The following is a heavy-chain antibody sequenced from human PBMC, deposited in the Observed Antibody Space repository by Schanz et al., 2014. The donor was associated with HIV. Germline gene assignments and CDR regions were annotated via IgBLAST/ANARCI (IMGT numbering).Heavy chain of an antibody. Sequence: QVQLQESGPGLVKPSQTLSLTCTVSGGSISSGGYYWSWIRQHPGKGLEWIGYIYYSGSTYYNPSLKSRVTISVDTSKNQFSLKLSSVTAADTAVYYCARGPSGGLTPSRGMDVWGQGTTVTVS. CDR2: IYYSGST. D-gene: IGHD1-26*01. CDR3: ARGPSGGLTPSRGMDV. CDR1: GGSISSGGYY. J-gene: IGHJ6*02. V-gene: IGHV4-31*03.